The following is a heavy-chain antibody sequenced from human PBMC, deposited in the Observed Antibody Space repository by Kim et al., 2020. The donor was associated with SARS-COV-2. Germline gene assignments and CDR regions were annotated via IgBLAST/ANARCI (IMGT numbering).Heavy chain of an antibody. Sequence: TDTVQGRSPISKDKAKNALSLQMNSLRDEDTAVYYCARDVLRYFERAFDIWGQGTMVTVSS. J-gene: IGHJ3*02. V-gene: IGHV3-48*02. D-gene: IGHD3-9*01. CDR3: ARDVLRYFERAFDI.